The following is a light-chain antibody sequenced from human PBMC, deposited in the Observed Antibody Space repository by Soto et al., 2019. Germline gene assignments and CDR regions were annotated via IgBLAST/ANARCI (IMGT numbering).Light chain of an antibody. CDR1: SSDVGSYNL. J-gene: IGLJ2*01. CDR2: EGS. CDR3: CSYAGSSTFVV. V-gene: IGLV2-23*03. Sequence: QSALTQPASVSGSPGQSITISCTGTSSDVGSYNLVSWYQQHPGKAPQLMIYEGSKRPSGVSNRFSGSKSGNTASLTISGLQAEDEAEYYCCSYAGSSTFVVFGGGTKLTVL.